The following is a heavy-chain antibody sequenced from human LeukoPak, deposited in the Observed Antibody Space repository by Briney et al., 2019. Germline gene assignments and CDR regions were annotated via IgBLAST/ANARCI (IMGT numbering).Heavy chain of an antibody. D-gene: IGHD3-10*01. J-gene: IGHJ4*02. V-gene: IGHV3-33*06. CDR1: GFTFSSYG. CDR2: IWYDGSNK. CDR3: SKERPEEYYGSGSYFDY. Sequence: GRSLRLSCAASGFTFSSYGMHWVRQAPGKGLEWVAVIWYDGSNKYYADSVKGRFTISRDNSKHTVYLEMNSLRVEDTAMYYCSKERPEEYYGSGSYFDYWGQGTLVTVSS.